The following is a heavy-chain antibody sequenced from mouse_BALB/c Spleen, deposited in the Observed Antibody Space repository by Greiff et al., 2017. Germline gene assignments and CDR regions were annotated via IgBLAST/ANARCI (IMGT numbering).Heavy chain of an antibody. CDR2: IYPGSGST. V-gene: IGHV1S22*01. CDR1: GYTFTSYW. CDR3: TWGYWYAMDY. Sequence: LQQPGSELVRPGASVKLSCMASGYTFTSYWMHWVKQRPGQGLEWIGNIYPGSGSTNYDEKFKSKATLTVDTSSSTAYMQLSSLTSEDSAVYYCTWGYWYAMDYWGQGTSVTVSS. D-gene: IGHD2-3*01. J-gene: IGHJ4*01.